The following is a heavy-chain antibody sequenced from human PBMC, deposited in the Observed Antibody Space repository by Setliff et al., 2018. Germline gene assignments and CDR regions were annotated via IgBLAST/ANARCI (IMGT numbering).Heavy chain of an antibody. CDR3: ARGPEYYYDSSGYYPSNWFDP. CDR2: ISSSSTI. V-gene: IGHV3-48*04. D-gene: IGHD3-22*01. J-gene: IGHJ5*02. CDR1: GFTFSSYS. Sequence: LRLSCAASGFTFSSYSMNWVRQAPGKGLEWVSSISSSSTIYYADSVKGRFTISRDNAKNSLYLQMNSLRAEDTAVYYCARGPEYYYDSSGYYPSNWFDPWGQGTLVTVS.